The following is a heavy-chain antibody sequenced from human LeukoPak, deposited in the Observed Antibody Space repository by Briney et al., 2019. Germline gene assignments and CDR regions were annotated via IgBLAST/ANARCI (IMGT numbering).Heavy chain of an antibody. CDR2: ISGSGGST. Sequence: GGSLRLSCAASGFTFGSYAMSWVRQAPGKGLEWVSAISGSGGSTYHADSVKGRFTISRDNSKNTLYLQMNSLRAEDTAVYYCANKRGDSSGWYLFWGQGTLVTVSS. D-gene: IGHD6-19*01. CDR3: ANKRGDSSGWYLF. J-gene: IGHJ4*02. V-gene: IGHV3-23*01. CDR1: GFTFGSYA.